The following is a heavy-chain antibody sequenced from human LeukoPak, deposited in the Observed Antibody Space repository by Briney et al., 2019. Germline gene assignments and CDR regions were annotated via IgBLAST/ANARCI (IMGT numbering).Heavy chain of an antibody. J-gene: IGHJ4*02. D-gene: IGHD3-10*01. CDR1: GFTFTNAW. Sequence: GGSLRLSCVDSGFTFTNAWMSWVRQAPGKGLEWIGRIKSKTDGETTNYAEPVRGRFTISRVDSKSAVYLQMNSLKIEDTAVYYCTTDLGTYYHGWQRLIPIDYWGQGTLVTVSS. CDR2: IKSKTDGETT. CDR3: TTDLGTYYHGWQRLIPIDY. V-gene: IGHV3-15*01.